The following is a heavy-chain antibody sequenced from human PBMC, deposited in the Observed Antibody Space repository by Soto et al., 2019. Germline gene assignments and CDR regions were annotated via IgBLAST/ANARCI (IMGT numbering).Heavy chain of an antibody. D-gene: IGHD5-12*01. V-gene: IGHV3-49*03. J-gene: IGHJ6*03. CDR1: GFTFGDYA. Sequence: GGSLRLSCTASGFTFGDYAMSWFRQAPGKGLEWVGFIRSKAYGGTTEYAASVKGRFTISRDDSKSIAYLQMNSLKTEDTAVYYCTRDIPGERGLRLIPPYYYMDVWGKGTTVTVSS. CDR2: IRSKAYGGTT. CDR3: TRDIPGERGLRLIPPYYYMDV.